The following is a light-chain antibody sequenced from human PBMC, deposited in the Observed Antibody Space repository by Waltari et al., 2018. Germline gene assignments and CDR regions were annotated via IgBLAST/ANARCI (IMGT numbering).Light chain of an antibody. CDR3: QQRSNWPLT. Sequence: ELVLTQSPATLSLSPGERATLPCRASQSVSSYVAWYQQKPGQAPRLLIYDASNRATGIPARFSGSGSGTDFTLTISSLEPEDFAVYYCQQRSNWPLTFGGGTKVEIK. CDR1: QSVSSY. J-gene: IGKJ4*01. V-gene: IGKV3-11*01. CDR2: DAS.